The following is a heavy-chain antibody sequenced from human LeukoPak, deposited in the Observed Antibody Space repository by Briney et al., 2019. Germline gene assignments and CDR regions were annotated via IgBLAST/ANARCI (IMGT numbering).Heavy chain of an antibody. D-gene: IGHD6-19*01. CDR3: ARRTAVARTAHFDY. Sequence: SSETLSLICSVSGGSIRSNNFSWDWIRQPPGKGLEWIGRFSYGETTYFNPSLKSRVTMSVDTSKNQFSLKVTSVTAADTAVYYCARRTAVARTAHFDYWGQGILVTVSS. CDR1: GGSIRSNNFS. V-gene: IGHV4-39*01. J-gene: IGHJ4*02. CDR2: FSYGETT.